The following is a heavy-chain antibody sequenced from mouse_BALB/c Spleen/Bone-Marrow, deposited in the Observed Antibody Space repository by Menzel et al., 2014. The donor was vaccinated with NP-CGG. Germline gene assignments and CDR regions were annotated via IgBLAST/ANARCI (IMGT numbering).Heavy chain of an antibody. V-gene: IGHV5-12*02. J-gene: IGHJ3*01. CDR3: ARHDGYRNWFAY. CDR2: ISNGGGST. D-gene: IGHD2-3*01. Sequence: EVKLMESGGGLVQPGGSLKLSCATSGFTFSDYYMYWVRQTPEKRLEWVAYISNGGGSTYYPDTVKGRFTISRDNAKNTLYLQMSRLKSEDAAMYYCARHDGYRNWFAYWGQGTLVTVSA. CDR1: GFTFSDYY.